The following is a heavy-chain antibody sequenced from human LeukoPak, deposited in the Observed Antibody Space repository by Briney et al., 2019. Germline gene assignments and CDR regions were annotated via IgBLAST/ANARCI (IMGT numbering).Heavy chain of an antibody. J-gene: IGHJ5*02. D-gene: IGHD3-16*01. CDR3: ARDRAYDYVWGSSKPYNWFDP. CDR2: ISSSSSYT. Sequence: PGGSLRLSCAASGFTVSSNYMSWVRQAPGKGLEWVSYISSSSSYTNYADSVKGRFTISRDNAKNSLYLQMNSLRAEDTAVYYCARDRAYDYVWGSSKPYNWFDPWGQGTLVTVSS. V-gene: IGHV3-11*05. CDR1: GFTVSSNY.